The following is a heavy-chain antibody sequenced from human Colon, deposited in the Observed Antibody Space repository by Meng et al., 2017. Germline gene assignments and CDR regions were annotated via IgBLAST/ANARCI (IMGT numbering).Heavy chain of an antibody. CDR1: GGSISSSNW. CDR2: IYHSGST. Sequence: QVQLQESGPGLVKPSGTLSLTCAVSGGSISSSNWWSWVRQPPGKGLEWIGEIYHSGSTSYNPSLKSRVTISIDTSRNQFSLWLTSVTAADTAVYYCVRSSAWVRTGFDPWGQGTLVTVSS. J-gene: IGHJ5*02. D-gene: IGHD6-19*01. V-gene: IGHV4-4*02. CDR3: VRSSAWVRTGFDP.